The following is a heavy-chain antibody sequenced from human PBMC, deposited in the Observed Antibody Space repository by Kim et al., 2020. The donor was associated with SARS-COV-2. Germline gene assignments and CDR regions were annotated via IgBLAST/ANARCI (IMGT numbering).Heavy chain of an antibody. J-gene: IGHJ4*02. D-gene: IGHD3-3*01. Sequence: GGSLRLSCTGSGFVFGDYEINWVRQAPGKGLEWLSYIDSSGDTLYYRDSVKGRFNIYRDNDKNSVHLQMNSLRADDTAVYYCAMKYDFWSCYYMAAPFDYWGQGTLVVVSS. CDR2: IDSSGDTL. CDR3: AMKYDFWSCYYMAAPFDY. V-gene: IGHV3-48*03. CDR1: GFVFGDYE.